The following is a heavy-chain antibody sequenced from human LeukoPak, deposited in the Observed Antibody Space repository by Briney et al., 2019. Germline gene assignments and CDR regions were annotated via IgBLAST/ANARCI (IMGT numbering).Heavy chain of an antibody. CDR2: IYYSGST. V-gene: IGHV4-59*01. Sequence: PSETLSLTCTVSGGPISSYYWSWIRQPPGKGLEWIGYIYYSGSTNYNPSLKSRVTISVDTSKNQFSLKLSSVTAADTAVYYCARMYSSGWYPKAYYFDYWGQGTLVTVSS. CDR3: ARMYSSGWYPKAYYFDY. J-gene: IGHJ4*02. CDR1: GGPISSYY. D-gene: IGHD6-19*01.